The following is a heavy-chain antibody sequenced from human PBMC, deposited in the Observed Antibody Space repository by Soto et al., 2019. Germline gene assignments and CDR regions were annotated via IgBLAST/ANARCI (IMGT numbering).Heavy chain of an antibody. CDR2: ISWNSGSI. V-gene: IGHV3-9*01. J-gene: IGHJ6*02. D-gene: IGHD2-2*01. CDR3: AKAGYCSSTSCLPYYYGMDV. CDR1: GFTFDDYA. Sequence: GGSLRLSCAASGFTFDDYAMHWVRQAPGKGLEWVSGISWNSGSIGYADSVKGRFTISRDNAKNSLYLQMNSLRAEDTALYYCAKAGYCSSTSCLPYYYGMDVWGQGTTVTVSS.